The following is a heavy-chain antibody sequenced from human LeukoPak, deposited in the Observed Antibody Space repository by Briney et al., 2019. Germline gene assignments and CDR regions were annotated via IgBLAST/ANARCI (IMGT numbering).Heavy chain of an antibody. CDR3: AKDATASPYFHWFDN. CDR2: ISSGDRT. V-gene: IGHV3-23*01. CDR1: GFTFSSYA. J-gene: IGHJ4*02. D-gene: IGHD3-9*01. Sequence: GGSLRLSWAASGFTFSSYAMDWVRQAPGKGLEWVAGISSGDRTFHAETVKGRFTISRDKSKDTLYLKMNSLRAEDTAVYYCAKDATASPYFHWFDNWGQGTQVIVSS.